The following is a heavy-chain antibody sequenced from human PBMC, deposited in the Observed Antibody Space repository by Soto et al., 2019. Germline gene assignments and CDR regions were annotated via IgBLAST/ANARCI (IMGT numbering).Heavy chain of an antibody. D-gene: IGHD6-13*01. J-gene: IGHJ4*02. CDR3: ARPSLSSSAFDF. Sequence: EVQLVQSEAEVKKPGESLKISCKVSGYSFVNYWIGWVRQMPGKGLEWMGNVYPGDSDTDYSTSFQGQVTISADKSITTAYLQWSSLQASATAVYYCARPSLSSSAFDFWGQGTLVTVSS. CDR2: VYPGDSDT. V-gene: IGHV5-51*03. CDR1: GYSFVNYW.